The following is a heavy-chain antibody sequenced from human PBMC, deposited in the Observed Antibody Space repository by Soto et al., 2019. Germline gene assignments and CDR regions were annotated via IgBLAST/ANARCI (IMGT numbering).Heavy chain of an antibody. V-gene: IGHV3-33*01. Sequence: GGSLSLSCAASGFTFSSYGMYWVRQAPGKXLAWVAVIWYDGSNKYYADSVKGRFTISRDNSKNTLYLQMNSLRAEDTAVYYCARGPQSIAALLYYYGMDVWGQGTTVAVAS. J-gene: IGHJ6*02. D-gene: IGHD6-6*01. CDR3: ARGPQSIAALLYYYGMDV. CDR1: GFTFSSYG. CDR2: IWYDGSNK.